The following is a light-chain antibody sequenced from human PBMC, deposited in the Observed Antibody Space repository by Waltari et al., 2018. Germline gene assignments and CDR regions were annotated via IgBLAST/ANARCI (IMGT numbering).Light chain of an antibody. V-gene: IGKV1-39*01. J-gene: IGKJ1*01. CDR3: QQTYSLPGT. CDR2: SAS. CDR1: QSISNF. Sequence: DIQMTQSPSSLSASVGDRVTITCRASQSISNFLNWYQQKPGQAPKPLIFSASSLQSGVPLRFGGSGSGTDFTLTISSLQPEDFATYYCQQTYSLPGTFGQGTKVEIK.